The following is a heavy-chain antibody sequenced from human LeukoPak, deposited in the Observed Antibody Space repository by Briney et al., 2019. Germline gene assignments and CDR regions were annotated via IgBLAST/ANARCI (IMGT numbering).Heavy chain of an antibody. CDR1: GFTFSSYW. Sequence: PGGSLRLSCAASGFTFSSYWMHWVRQAPGKGLVWVSRINSDGSSTSYADSVKGRFTISRGNAKNTLYLQMNSLRAEDTAVYYCARSNYDFWSGYYDYYYMDVWGKGTTVTVSS. D-gene: IGHD3-3*01. CDR3: ARSNYDFWSGYYDYYYMDV. CDR2: INSDGSST. V-gene: IGHV3-74*01. J-gene: IGHJ6*03.